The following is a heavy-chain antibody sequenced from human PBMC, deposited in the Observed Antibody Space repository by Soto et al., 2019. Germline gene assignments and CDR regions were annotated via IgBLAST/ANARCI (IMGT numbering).Heavy chain of an antibody. CDR3: ARTGGYCSGGACYPHYLDY. D-gene: IGHD2-15*01. CDR1: GGAISSGGYY. J-gene: IGHJ4*02. CDR2: MYYTGRS. V-gene: IGHV4-31*03. Sequence: SETLSLTCTVSGGAISSGGYYWSWIRQYPGKGLEWIGYMYYTGRSYYTQSLKSRVTISIDTSNNLFSLKLNSFTAADTAVYSCARTGGYCSGGACYPHYLDYWAQGTRVTVS.